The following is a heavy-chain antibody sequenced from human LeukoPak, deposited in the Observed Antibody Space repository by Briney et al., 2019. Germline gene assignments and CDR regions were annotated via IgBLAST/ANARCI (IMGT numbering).Heavy chain of an antibody. Sequence: QTGGSLRLSCAASGFPFTSYWMVWVRQAPGKGLEWVANINDDGSEKNYLESLKGRFTISRDNANNSVSLHMTALRAEDTAIYYCGRIFNIWGTFRNTWGQGTQVTVSS. CDR2: INDDGSEK. V-gene: IGHV3-7*01. D-gene: IGHD3-16*02. CDR3: GRIFNIWGTFRNT. J-gene: IGHJ4*02. CDR1: GFPFTSYW.